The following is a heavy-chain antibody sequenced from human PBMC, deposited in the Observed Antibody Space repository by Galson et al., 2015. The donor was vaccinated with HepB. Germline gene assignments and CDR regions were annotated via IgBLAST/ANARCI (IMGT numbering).Heavy chain of an antibody. Sequence: SLRLSCAASGFTFNSYAMSWVRQAPGKGLEWVSTISGSGGSTYYADSVKGRFAISRDNSKNTLYLQMNSLRAEDTAVYYCAKDQYYYDSNGYYADMYYSDYWGQGTLVTVSS. V-gene: IGHV3-23*01. CDR1: GFTFNSYA. CDR2: ISGSGGST. D-gene: IGHD3-22*01. J-gene: IGHJ4*02. CDR3: AKDQYYYDSNGYYADMYYSDY.